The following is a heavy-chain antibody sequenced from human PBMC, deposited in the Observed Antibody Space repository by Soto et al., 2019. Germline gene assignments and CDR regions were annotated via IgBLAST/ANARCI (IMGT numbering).Heavy chain of an antibody. V-gene: IGHV3-30*18. J-gene: IGHJ5*02. CDR1: GFTFSSYG. CDR2: ISYDGSNK. CDR3: AKNDDDCSGGSCYFSWFDP. Sequence: GGSLRLSCAASGFTFSSYGMHWVRQAPGKGLEWVAVISYDGSNKYYADSVKGRFTISRDNSKNTLYLQMNSLRAEDTAVYYCAKNDDDCSGGSCYFSWFDPWGQGTLVTVSS. D-gene: IGHD2-15*01.